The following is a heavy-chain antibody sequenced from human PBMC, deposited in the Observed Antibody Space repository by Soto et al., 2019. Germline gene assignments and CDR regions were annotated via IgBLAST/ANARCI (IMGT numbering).Heavy chain of an antibody. V-gene: IGHV1-18*01. Sequence: QVQLVQSGAEVKKPGASVKVSCKASGYTFTSYGISWVRQAPGKGLEWMGWISAYNGNTNYAQKLQGRVTMTTATSASTAYMGLRSLRSDDTAVYYCARAATRLLWFGGLVIDFWGQGTLVTVS. D-gene: IGHD3-10*01. J-gene: IGHJ4*02. CDR2: ISAYNGNT. CDR3: ARAATRLLWFGGLVIDF. CDR1: GYTFTSYG.